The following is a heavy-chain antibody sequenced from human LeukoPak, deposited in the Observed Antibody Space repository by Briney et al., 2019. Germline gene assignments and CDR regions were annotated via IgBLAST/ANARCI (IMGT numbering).Heavy chain of an antibody. CDR1: GGTFSSHA. CDR3: ARDQGDANCSGGSCYFLYYYYGMDV. V-gene: IGHV1-69*04. D-gene: IGHD2-15*01. J-gene: IGHJ6*02. Sequence: SVKVSCKASGGTFSSHAISWVRQAPGQGLEWMGRIIPILGIANYAQKFQGRVTITADKSTSTAYMELSSLRSEDTAVYYCARDQGDANCSGGSCYFLYYYYGMDVWGQGTTVTVSS. CDR2: IIPILGIA.